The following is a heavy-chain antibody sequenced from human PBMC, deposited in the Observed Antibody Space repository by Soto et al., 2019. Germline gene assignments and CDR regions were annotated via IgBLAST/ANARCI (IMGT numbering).Heavy chain of an antibody. V-gene: IGHV1-18*01. J-gene: IGHJ6*02. CDR3: ARDARVGVTTILGVVIDGMDV. D-gene: IGHD3-3*01. Sequence: ASVEVSCKXSGYTFTSYGISWVRQAPGQGLEWMGWISAYNGNTNYAQKLQGRVTMTTDTSTSTAYMELRSLRSDDTAVYYCARDARVGVTTILGVVIDGMDVWGQGTTVTVSS. CDR1: GYTFTSYG. CDR2: ISAYNGNT.